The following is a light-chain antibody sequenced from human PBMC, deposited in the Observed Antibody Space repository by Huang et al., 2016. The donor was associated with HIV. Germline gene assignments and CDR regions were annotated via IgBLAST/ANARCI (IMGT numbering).Light chain of an antibody. J-gene: IGKJ2*01. V-gene: IGKV3-15*01. Sequence: EIVMTQSPATLSVSPGERATLSCRASQSVSSNLASYQQKLGQAPRLLIYGASPRATGIPASFSGSRSGTEFTLASSGLQSEDFAVYYCQQYDNWPPYTFGQGTKLGIK. CDR2: GAS. CDR1: QSVSSN. CDR3: QQYDNWPPYT.